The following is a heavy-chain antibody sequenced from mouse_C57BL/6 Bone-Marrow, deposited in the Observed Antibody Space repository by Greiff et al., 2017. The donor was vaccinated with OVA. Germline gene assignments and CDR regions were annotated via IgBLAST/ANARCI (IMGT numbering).Heavy chain of an antibody. CDR2: IWSGGST. CDR3: ASTDNWRDMYY. Sequence: VQRVESGPGLVQPSQSLSITCTVSGFSLTSYGVHWVRQSPGKGLEWLGVIWSGGSTDYTSAFISRLSISKDNSKSQVFLKMNSMQADDTARYDCASTDNWRDMYYWGQGTSVTVSS. D-gene: IGHD4-1*01. CDR1: GFSLTSYG. V-gene: IGHV2-2*01. J-gene: IGHJ4*01.